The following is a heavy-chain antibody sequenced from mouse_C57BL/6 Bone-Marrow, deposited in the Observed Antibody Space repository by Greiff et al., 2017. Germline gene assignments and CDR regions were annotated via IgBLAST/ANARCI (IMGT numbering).Heavy chain of an antibody. Sequence: VHVKQSGAELVRPGASVKLSCTASGFNFKDDYMHWVKQRPEQGLEWIGWIDPENGDTEYASKLQGKATITADTSSNTAYLQLSSLTSEDTAVYDCTTGDGYSDFDYWGQGTTLTVSS. J-gene: IGHJ2*01. V-gene: IGHV14-4*01. D-gene: IGHD2-3*01. CDR1: GFNFKDDY. CDR3: TTGDGYSDFDY. CDR2: IDPENGDT.